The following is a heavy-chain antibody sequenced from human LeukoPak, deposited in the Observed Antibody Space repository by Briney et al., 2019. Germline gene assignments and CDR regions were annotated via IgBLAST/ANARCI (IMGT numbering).Heavy chain of an antibody. CDR3: VRDFSGESGYGGY. J-gene: IGHJ4*02. CDR2: INSDGSST. V-gene: IGHV3-74*01. CDR1: GFTFSSYW. Sequence: GGSLRLSCAASGFTFSSYWMHWVRQAPGKGLVWVSLINSDGSSTIYADSVKGRFTISRDAAKNSLYLQMNSLRVEDTALYYCVRDFSGESGYGGYWGPGTLVTVSS. D-gene: IGHD5-12*01.